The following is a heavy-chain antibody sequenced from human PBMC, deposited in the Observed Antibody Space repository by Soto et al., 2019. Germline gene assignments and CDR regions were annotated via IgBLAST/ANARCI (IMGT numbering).Heavy chain of an antibody. Sequence: PGGSLRLSCAASGFTFSNAWMSWVRQAPGKGLEWVGRFKSKTDGGTTDYAAPVKGRFTISRDDSKNTLYLQMNSLKTEDTAVYYCTTEVSGYSGYDYAFWGQGTLVTVSS. CDR3: TTEVSGYSGYDYAF. J-gene: IGHJ4*02. D-gene: IGHD5-12*01. CDR2: FKSKTDGGTT. CDR1: GFTFSNAW. V-gene: IGHV3-15*01.